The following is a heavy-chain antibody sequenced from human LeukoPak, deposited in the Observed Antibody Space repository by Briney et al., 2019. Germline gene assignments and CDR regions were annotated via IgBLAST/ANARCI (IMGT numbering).Heavy chain of an antibody. Sequence: GASVKVSCKASGYTFTGYYMHWVRQAPGQGLEWMGWINPNSGGTNYAQKFQGRVTMTRDTSISTAYMEPSRLRSDDTAVYYCARDSYSGYDKPFDYWGQGTLVTVSS. V-gene: IGHV1-2*02. CDR3: ARDSYSGYDKPFDY. CDR2: INPNSGGT. CDR1: GYTFTGYY. D-gene: IGHD5-12*01. J-gene: IGHJ4*02.